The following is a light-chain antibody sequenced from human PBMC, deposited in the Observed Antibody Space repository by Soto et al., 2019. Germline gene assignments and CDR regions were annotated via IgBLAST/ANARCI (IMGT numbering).Light chain of an antibody. CDR3: QQSYSTLVT. J-gene: IGKJ4*01. V-gene: IGKV1-39*01. CDR1: QSISSY. Sequence: DIQMTQSPSSLSASVGDRVTITCRASQSISSYLNWYQQKPGKAPKLLIYAASSLQSGVPSRFDGSGSGTDFTLTISSLQPEDFATYYCQQSYSTLVTFGGGTMVEIK. CDR2: AAS.